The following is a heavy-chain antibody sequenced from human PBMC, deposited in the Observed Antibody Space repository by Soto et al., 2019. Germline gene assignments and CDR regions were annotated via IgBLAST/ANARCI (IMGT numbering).Heavy chain of an antibody. CDR2: IYYSGST. Sequence: QVQLQESGPGLVKPSQTLSLTCTVSGGSISSGDYYWSWIRQPPGKGLEWIGYIYYSGSTYYNPSLRCRFTIQVATSKNHSPLNRRCGPAADGAGYSWARYGAGGGTDYGGQGTLFTVPS. CDR3: ARYGAGGGTDY. D-gene: IGHD2-15*01. CDR1: GGSISSGDYY. J-gene: IGHJ4*02. V-gene: IGHV4-30-4*01.